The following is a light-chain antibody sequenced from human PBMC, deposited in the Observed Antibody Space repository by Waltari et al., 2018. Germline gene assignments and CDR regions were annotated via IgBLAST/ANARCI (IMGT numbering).Light chain of an antibody. CDR3: QKYVSLPAT. CDR1: QSVSRY. Sequence: SRRASQSVSRYVAWYQQKPGQAPRLLIYDASSRATGIPDRFSGSGSGTDFSLTISRLEPDDFAVYYCQKYVSLPATFGQGTKVEIK. V-gene: IGKV3-20*01. CDR2: DAS. J-gene: IGKJ1*01.